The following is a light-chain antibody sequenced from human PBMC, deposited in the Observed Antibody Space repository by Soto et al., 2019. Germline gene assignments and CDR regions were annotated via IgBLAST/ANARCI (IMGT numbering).Light chain of an antibody. V-gene: IGLV4-69*01. CDR2: LNSDGSH. Sequence: QSVLTQSPSASASLGASVKLTCTLSSGHSSYAIAWHQQQPEKGPRYLMKLNSDGSHSKGDGIPDRFSGSSSGAERYLTISSLQSEDEADYYCQTWGTGVVFCGGTKLTVL. CDR3: QTWGTGVV. J-gene: IGLJ2*01. CDR1: SGHSSYA.